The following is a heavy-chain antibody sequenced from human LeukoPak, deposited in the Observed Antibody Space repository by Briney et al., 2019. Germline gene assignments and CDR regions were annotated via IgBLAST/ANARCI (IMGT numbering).Heavy chain of an antibody. V-gene: IGHV3-21*01. CDR2: ISSSSSYI. CDR3: ARVVPAAMGGPFSYGMDV. Sequence: GGSLRLSCAASGFTFSSYSMNWVRQAPGKGLEWVSSISSSSSYIYYADSVKGRFTISRDNAKNSLYLQMNSLRAEDTAVYYCARVVPAAMGGPFSYGMDVWSQGTTVTVSS. J-gene: IGHJ6*02. CDR1: GFTFSSYS. D-gene: IGHD2-2*01.